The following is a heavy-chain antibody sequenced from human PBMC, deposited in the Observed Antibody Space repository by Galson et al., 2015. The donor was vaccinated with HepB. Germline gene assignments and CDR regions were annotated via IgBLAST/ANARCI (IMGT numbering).Heavy chain of an antibody. Sequence: SVKVSCKASGYTFTSHYMHWVRQAPGQGLEWMGIINPSDGSTSYAQKFQGRVTMTRDTSTSTVYMDLSSLRSEDTAVYYCARQRSLSYGSRSGPSGFDPWGQGTLVTVSS. CDR3: ARQRSLSYGSRSGPSGFDP. D-gene: IGHD3-22*01. CDR1: GYTFTSHY. V-gene: IGHV1-46*01. J-gene: IGHJ5*02. CDR2: INPSDGST.